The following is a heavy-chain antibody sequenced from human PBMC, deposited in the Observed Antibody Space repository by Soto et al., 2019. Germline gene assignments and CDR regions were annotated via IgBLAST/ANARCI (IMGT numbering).Heavy chain of an antibody. CDR3: AKSSYIFGVVITGAFDY. V-gene: IGHV3-23*01. J-gene: IGHJ4*02. CDR1: GFTFSNYA. D-gene: IGHD3-3*02. CDR2: ISGSGGTT. Sequence: GGSLRLSCAASGFTFSNYALSWVRQVPGKGLQWVAAISGSGGTTHYADSVRGRFTISRDNSKNMVFLQMNSLRAEDTAVYYCAKSSYIFGVVITGAFDYWGPGTQVTVSS.